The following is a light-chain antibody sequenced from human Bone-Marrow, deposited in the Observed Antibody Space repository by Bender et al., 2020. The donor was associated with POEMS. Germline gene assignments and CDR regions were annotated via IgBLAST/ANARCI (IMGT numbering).Light chain of an antibody. CDR3: QSYDSSLSASV. V-gene: IGLV1-40*01. CDR1: SSNIGAGYD. Sequence: QSVLTQPPSVSEAPGQRVTISCTGNSSNIGAGYDVHWYQHLPPTAPRLLIYGINIRPSGVPDRFSGSKSATSASLAIAGLQAEDEGDYYCQSYDSSLSASVFGGGTRLTVL. CDR2: GIN. J-gene: IGLJ3*02.